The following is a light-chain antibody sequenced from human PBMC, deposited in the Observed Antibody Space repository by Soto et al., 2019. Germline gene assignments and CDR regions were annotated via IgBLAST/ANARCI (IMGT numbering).Light chain of an antibody. CDR1: SSDVGSYNV. CDR3: CSRGGSRPAYV. Sequence: QSALTQPASMSGSPGQSITISCTGTSSDVGSYNVVSWYQQHPGKAPKLMIYEVSKRPAGVSDRFSGSQSGNTASLTISGLQAEDEAQYHSCSRGGSRPAYVFGTGNKVTVL. J-gene: IGLJ1*01. V-gene: IGLV2-23*02. CDR2: EVS.